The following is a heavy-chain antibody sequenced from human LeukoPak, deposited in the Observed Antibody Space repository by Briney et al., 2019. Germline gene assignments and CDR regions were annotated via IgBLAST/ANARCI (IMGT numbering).Heavy chain of an antibody. CDR1: GGSISSSSYY. CDR3: ARHGRLGELSLLDY. V-gene: IGHV4-39*01. J-gene: IGHJ4*02. CDR2: IYYSGST. Sequence: SETLSLTCTVSGGSISSSSYYWGWIRQPPGKGLEWIGSIYYSGSTYYNPSLKSRVTISVDTSKNQFSLKLSSVTAADTAVCYCARHGRLGELSLLDYWGQGTLVTVSS. D-gene: IGHD3-16*02.